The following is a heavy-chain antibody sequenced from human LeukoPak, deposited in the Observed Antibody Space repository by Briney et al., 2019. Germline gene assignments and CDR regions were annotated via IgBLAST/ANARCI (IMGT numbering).Heavy chain of an antibody. J-gene: IGHJ3*02. V-gene: IGHV3-23*01. D-gene: IGHD3-9*01. CDR1: GFTFSSYA. CDR2: ISGSGGST. CDR3: ANYYDILTGYPSPFDI. Sequence: GGSLRLSCAASGFTFSSYAMSWVRQAPGKGLEWVSAISGSGGSTYYADSVKGRFTISRDNSKNTLYLQMNSLRAEDTAVYYCANYYDILTGYPSPFDIWGQGTMVTVSS.